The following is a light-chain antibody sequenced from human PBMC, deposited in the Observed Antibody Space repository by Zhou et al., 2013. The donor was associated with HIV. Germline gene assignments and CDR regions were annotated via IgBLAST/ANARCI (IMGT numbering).Light chain of an antibody. J-gene: IGKJ4*01. CDR1: QSVNIN. V-gene: IGKV3-15*01. CDR3: QQYNNWPLT. CDR2: AAS. Sequence: EIVMTQSPATLSVSPGERATLSCRASQSVNINLAWYQQKPGQAPRLLIYAASTRATGVLARFSGSGSGTEFTLTISGMQSEDFAVYYCQQYNNWPLTFGGGTKVEIK.